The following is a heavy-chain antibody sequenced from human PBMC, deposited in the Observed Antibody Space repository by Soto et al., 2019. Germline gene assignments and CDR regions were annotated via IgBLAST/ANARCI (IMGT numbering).Heavy chain of an antibody. V-gene: IGHV1-69*13. J-gene: IGHJ6*02. CDR1: GCTFSSYA. Sequence: SVKVSCKASGCTFSSYAISCVRQAPGQVLEWMGGIIPIFGTANYAQKFQGRVTITADESTSTAYMELSSLRSEDTAVYYCASSGSSSAAYYYYGMDVWGQGTTVTVSS. CDR3: ASSGSSSAAYYYYGMDV. CDR2: IIPIFGTA. D-gene: IGHD3-10*01.